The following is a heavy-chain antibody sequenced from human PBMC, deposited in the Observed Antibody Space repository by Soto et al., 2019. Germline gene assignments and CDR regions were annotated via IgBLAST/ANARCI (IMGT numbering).Heavy chain of an antibody. J-gene: IGHJ6*02. D-gene: IGHD6-13*01. V-gene: IGHV3-30-3*01. CDR3: ARTSSPGYYYYYGMDV. CDR1: GFTFSSYA. Sequence: QVQLVESGGGVVQPGRSPRLSCAASGFTFSSYAMHWVRQAPGKGLEWVAVISYDGSNKYYADSVKGRFTISRDNSKNTLYLQMNSLRAEDTAVYYCARTSSPGYYYYYGMDVWGQGTTVTVSS. CDR2: ISYDGSNK.